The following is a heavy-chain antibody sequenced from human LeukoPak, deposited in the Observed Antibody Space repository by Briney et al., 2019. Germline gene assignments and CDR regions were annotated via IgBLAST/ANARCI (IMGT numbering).Heavy chain of an antibody. D-gene: IGHD3-10*01. CDR3: AKPTPDYYGSGSYPTSDFDY. Sequence: GRSLRLSCAASGFTFSSYGMHWVHQAPGKGLEWVAVISYDGSNKYYADSVKGRFTISRDNSKNTLYLQMNSLRAEDTAVYYCAKPTPDYYGSGSYPTSDFDYWGQGTLVTVSS. CDR2: ISYDGSNK. V-gene: IGHV3-30*18. J-gene: IGHJ4*02. CDR1: GFTFSSYG.